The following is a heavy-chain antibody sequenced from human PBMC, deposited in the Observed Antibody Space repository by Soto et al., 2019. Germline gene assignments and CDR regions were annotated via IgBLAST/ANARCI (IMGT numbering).Heavy chain of an antibody. CDR1: GFTFSSYW. CDR2: INSDGSST. Sequence: GGSLRLSCAASGFTFSSYWMHWVRQAPGKGLVWVSRINSDGSSTSYADSVKGRFTISRDNAKNTLYLQMNSLRAEDTAMYYCARGGGYDINYYYYYYMDVWGKGTTVTVSS. CDR3: ARGGGYDINYYYYYYMDV. D-gene: IGHD5-12*01. V-gene: IGHV3-74*01. J-gene: IGHJ6*03.